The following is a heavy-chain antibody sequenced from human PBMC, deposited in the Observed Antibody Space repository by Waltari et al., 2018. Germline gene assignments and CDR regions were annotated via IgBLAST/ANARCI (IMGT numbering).Heavy chain of an antibody. CDR2: ILDTDGRA. CDR1: GFTFSTYT. Sequence: EVQLLESGGTLIQPGGSLRLSCAASGFTFSTYTLAWVRQTPGKGLEWVSAILDTDGRALYTDSVKGRFTISRDNSKDTLFLEMNSLRAEDTALYFCAKILHEKTSNMIFDSWGQGTLVTVSA. V-gene: IGHV3-23*01. J-gene: IGHJ4*02. CDR3: AKILHEKTSNMIFDS. D-gene: IGHD3-16*01.